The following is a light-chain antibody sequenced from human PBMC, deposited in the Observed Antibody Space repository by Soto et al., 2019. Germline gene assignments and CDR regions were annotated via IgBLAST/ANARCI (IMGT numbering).Light chain of an antibody. CDR3: AAWDDSLSGDVV. Sequence: QSVLTQPPSASGTPGQRVTISCSGSSSNIGSNYVYWYQQLPGTAPKLLIYRNNQRPSGVPDRFSGPKSGTSASLAISGLRSEDEADYYCAAWDDSLSGDVVFGGGTKVTVL. V-gene: IGLV1-47*01. CDR1: SSNIGSNY. J-gene: IGLJ2*01. CDR2: RNN.